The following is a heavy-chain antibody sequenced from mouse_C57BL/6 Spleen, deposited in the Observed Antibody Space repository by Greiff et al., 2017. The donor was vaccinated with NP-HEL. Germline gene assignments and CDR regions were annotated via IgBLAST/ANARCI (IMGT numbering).Heavy chain of an antibody. V-gene: IGHV1-62-2*01. Sequence: VQLKESGAELVKPGASVKLSCKASGYTFTEYTIHWVKQRSGQGLEWIGWFYPGSGSIKYNEKFKDKATLTADKSSSTVYMELSRLTSEDSAVYFCARHEEGGYYYGSSSSWFAYWGQGTLVTVSA. CDR3: ARHEEGGYYYGSSSSWFAY. D-gene: IGHD1-1*01. J-gene: IGHJ3*01. CDR1: GYTFTEYT. CDR2: FYPGSGSI.